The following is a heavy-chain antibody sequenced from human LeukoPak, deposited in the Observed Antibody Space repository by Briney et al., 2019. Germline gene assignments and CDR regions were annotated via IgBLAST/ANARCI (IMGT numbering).Heavy chain of an antibody. CDR1: GFTFSSYA. D-gene: IGHD3-22*01. CDR3: AKDLIYDSSGYYYGSNAFDI. CDR2: ISGSGGST. V-gene: IGHV3-23*01. Sequence: GGSLRLSCAASGFTFSSYAMSWVRQAPGKGLEWVSAISGSGGSTYHADSVKGRFTISRDNSKNTLYLQMNSLRAEDTAVYYCAKDLIYDSSGYYYGSNAFDIWGQGTMVTVSS. J-gene: IGHJ3*02.